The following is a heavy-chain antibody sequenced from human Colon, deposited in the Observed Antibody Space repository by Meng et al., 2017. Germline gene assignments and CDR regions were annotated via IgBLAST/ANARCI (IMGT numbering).Heavy chain of an antibody. CDR2: IYTSGST. J-gene: IGHJ6*02. Sequence: SETLSLTCTVAGGSISSGSYYWSWIRQPAGKGREWFGRIYTSGSTNYNPSVKSRVTISVATSKNQFSLKLSPVTAADTAVYYCARGSLSTVTLYYYYGMDVWGQGTTVTVSS. CDR3: ARGSLSTVTLYYYYGMDV. V-gene: IGHV4-61*02. CDR1: GGSISSGSYY. D-gene: IGHD4-17*01.